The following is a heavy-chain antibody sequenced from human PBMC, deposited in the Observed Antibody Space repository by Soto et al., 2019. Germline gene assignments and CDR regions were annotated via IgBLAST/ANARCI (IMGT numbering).Heavy chain of an antibody. J-gene: IGHJ4*02. CDR3: ARASDGYLYFYY. CDR1: GFTFSSYS. CDR2: ISSSSSYI. D-gene: IGHD5-12*01. Sequence: GGSLRLSCAASGFTFSSYSMNWVRQAPGKGLEWVSSISSSSSYIYYADSVKGRFTISRDNAKNSLYLQMNSLRAEDTAVYYCARASDGYLYFYYWGQGTLVTVSS. V-gene: IGHV3-21*01.